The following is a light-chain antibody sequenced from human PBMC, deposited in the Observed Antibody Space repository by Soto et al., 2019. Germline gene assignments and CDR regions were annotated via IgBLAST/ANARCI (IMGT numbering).Light chain of an antibody. CDR3: QQSYTIPGT. Sequence: DIQMTQSPSTLSASVGDRVTITCRASQGISSYLAWYQKKPGKAPKLLMYAASTLQSGVPSRFSGSGSGTEFTLIIAGLQPEDFATYHCQQSYTIPGTFGQGTKVDIK. CDR1: QGISSY. CDR2: AAS. V-gene: IGKV1-39*01. J-gene: IGKJ1*01.